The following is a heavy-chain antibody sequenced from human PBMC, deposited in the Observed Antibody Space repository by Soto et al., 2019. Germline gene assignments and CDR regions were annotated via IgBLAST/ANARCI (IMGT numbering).Heavy chain of an antibody. CDR3: ARDRAWDYGEPTGAFDI. V-gene: IGHV3-23*01. CDR1: GFMFSTTD. D-gene: IGHD4-17*01. J-gene: IGHJ3*02. Sequence: GGSLRLSCAASGFMFSTTDMSWVRQAPGKGLEWVTTIEGSGTITYYADSVRGRFTISRDNSKNTVYLQMDSLTADDTAVYYCARDRAWDYGEPTGAFDIWGQGTMVTVSS. CDR2: IEGSGTIT.